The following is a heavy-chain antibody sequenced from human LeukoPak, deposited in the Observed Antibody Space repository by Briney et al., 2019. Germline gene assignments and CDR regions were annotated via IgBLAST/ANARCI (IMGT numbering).Heavy chain of an antibody. Sequence: SVKVSCKASGGTFSSYAISWVRQAPGQGLEWMGRISPIFGTANYAQKFQGRVTITTDESTSTAYMGLSSLRSEDTAVYYCARESPPPMTTVTNYFDYWGQGTLVTVSS. V-gene: IGHV1-69*05. CDR3: ARESPPPMTTVTNYFDY. CDR1: GGTFSSYA. CDR2: ISPIFGTA. J-gene: IGHJ4*02. D-gene: IGHD4-17*01.